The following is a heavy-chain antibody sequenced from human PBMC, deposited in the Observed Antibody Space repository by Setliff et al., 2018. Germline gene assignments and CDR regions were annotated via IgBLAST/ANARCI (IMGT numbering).Heavy chain of an antibody. CDR2: IYTRGST. J-gene: IGHJ4*02. Sequence: SATLSLTCTVSGDSITSGSYYWSWIRQPAGKGLEWIGQIYTRGSTNENTSLKSRVTISVDTSKNQVSLRLTSVTAADTAIYYCAKATGFGELFIWGQGTVVTVSS. D-gene: IGHD3-10*01. CDR1: GDSITSGSYY. CDR3: AKATGFGELFI. V-gene: IGHV4-61*09.